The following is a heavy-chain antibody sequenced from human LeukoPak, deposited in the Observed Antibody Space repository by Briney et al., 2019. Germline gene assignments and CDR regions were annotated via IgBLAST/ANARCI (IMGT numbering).Heavy chain of an antibody. CDR2: IYYSGST. V-gene: IGHV4-59*01. CDR3: ATSPKFGVVSD. J-gene: IGHJ4*02. Sequence: SQTLSLTCTVSGGSISSNYWNWIRQPPGKGLEWIGNIYYSGSTYYNLSLMSRVTISVDRSRNQFSLNLTSSTAADTAVYYCATSPKFGVVSDWGQGTLVTVSS. CDR1: GGSISSNY. D-gene: IGHD3-3*01.